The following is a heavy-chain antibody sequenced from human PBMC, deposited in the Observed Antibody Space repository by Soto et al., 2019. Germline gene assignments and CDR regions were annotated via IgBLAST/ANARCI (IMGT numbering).Heavy chain of an antibody. V-gene: IGHV2-5*02. CDR1: GFSLSTSGVG. J-gene: IGHJ4*02. CDR2: IYWDDDK. Sequence: QITLKESGPTLVKPTQTLTLTCTFSGFSLSTSGVGVGWIRQPPGKALEWLAVIYWDDDKRSSSSLKSRLTITKDTSKNQVVLTMTNMAPVDTATYYCAHHPYYGLAHYSFDYWGQGILVTVSS. D-gene: IGHD3-10*01. CDR3: AHHPYYGLAHYSFDY.